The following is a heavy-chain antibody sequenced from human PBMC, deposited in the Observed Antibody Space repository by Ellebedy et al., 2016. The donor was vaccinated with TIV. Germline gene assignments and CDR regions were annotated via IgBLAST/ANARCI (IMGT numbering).Heavy chain of an antibody. J-gene: IGHJ6*02. Sequence: GESLKISCAASGFSFSSYEMNWVRQAPGKGLEWVSYMSIRGTIYYADSVKGRFTISRDNAKNSLYLQMNSLRAEDTAVYYCARGESYDTLTGYYKDGMDVWGQGTTVTVSS. CDR3: ARGESYDTLTGYYKDGMDV. D-gene: IGHD3-9*01. V-gene: IGHV3-48*03. CDR2: MSIRGTI. CDR1: GFSFSSYE.